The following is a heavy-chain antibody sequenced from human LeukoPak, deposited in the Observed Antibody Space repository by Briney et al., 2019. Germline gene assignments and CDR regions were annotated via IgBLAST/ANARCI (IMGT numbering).Heavy chain of an antibody. Sequence: SETLSLTCTVSGGSISSGSYYWSWIRQPAGKGLEWIGYIYYSGSTYYNPSLKSRVTISVDTSKNQFSLKLSSVTAADTAVYYCSLHLWFEELLSDYWGQGTLVTVSS. J-gene: IGHJ4*02. D-gene: IGHD3-10*01. CDR2: IYYSGST. CDR3: SLHLWFEELLSDY. CDR1: GGSISSGSYY. V-gene: IGHV4-61*10.